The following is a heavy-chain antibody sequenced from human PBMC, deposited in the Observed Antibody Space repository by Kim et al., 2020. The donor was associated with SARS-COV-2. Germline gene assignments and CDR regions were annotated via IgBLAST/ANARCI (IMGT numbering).Heavy chain of an antibody. CDR1: GFTFSSYW. Sequence: GGSLRLSCAASGFTFSSYWMSWVRQAPGKGLEWVANIKQDGSEKYYVDSVKDRFTISRDNAKNSLYLQMNSLRAEDTAVYYCARGLRAFDFDYWGQGTLVTVSS. J-gene: IGHJ4*02. V-gene: IGHV3-7*03. CDR2: IKQDGSEK. CDR3: ARGLRAFDFDY.